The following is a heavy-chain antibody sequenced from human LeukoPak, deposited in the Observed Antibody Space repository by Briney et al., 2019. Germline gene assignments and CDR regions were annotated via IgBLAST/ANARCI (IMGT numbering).Heavy chain of an antibody. CDR3: ARDKEVGAAELDY. CDR1: GFTFSSYS. CDR2: ISSSSSTI. D-gene: IGHD2-15*01. Sequence: GGSLRLSCAASGFTFSSYSMNWVRQAPGKGLEWVSYISSSSSTIYYADSVKGRFTISRDNAKNSLYLQMNSLRAEDTAVYYCARDKEVGAAELDYWGQGTLVTVSS. J-gene: IGHJ4*02. V-gene: IGHV3-48*01.